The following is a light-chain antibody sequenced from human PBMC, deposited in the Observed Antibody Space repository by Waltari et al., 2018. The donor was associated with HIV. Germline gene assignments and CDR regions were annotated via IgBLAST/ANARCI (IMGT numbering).Light chain of an antibody. Sequence: QSVLTQPPSVSGAPGQRVTISCTETSSNIGAGFDVHWYQQLPGTVPKVLIYNNTDRPSGVPDRFSGSKSATSASLAITGLQAEDEANYYCQSYDISLSGWVFGGGTKLTVL. CDR1: SSNIGAGFD. J-gene: IGLJ2*01. V-gene: IGLV1-40*01. CDR3: QSYDISLSGWV. CDR2: NNT.